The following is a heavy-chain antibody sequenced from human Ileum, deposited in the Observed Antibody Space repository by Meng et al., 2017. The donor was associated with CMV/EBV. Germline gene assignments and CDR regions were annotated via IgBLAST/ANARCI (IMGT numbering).Heavy chain of an antibody. J-gene: IGHJ4*02. D-gene: IGHD3-3*01. CDR3: ARDTIFGVVLGGY. Sequence: GESLKISCAASGFTFSDYYMSWIRQAPGKGLEWVSYISSSGSTIYYADSVKGRFTISRDNAKNSLYLQMNSLRAEDTAVYYCARDTIFGVVLGGYWGQGTLVTVSS. V-gene: IGHV3-11*01. CDR2: ISSSGSTI. CDR1: GFTFSDYY.